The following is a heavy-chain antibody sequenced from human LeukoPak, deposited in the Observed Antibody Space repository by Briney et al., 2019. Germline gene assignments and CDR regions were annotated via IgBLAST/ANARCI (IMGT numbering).Heavy chain of an antibody. CDR3: ARVGGGSGSYYRYNWFDP. J-gene: IGHJ5*02. CDR2: INHSGST. CDR1: GGSFSDYY. Sequence: PSETLSLTCAVYGGSFSDYYWSWIRQPPGKGLERIGEINHSGSTNYNPSLKSRVTISVDTSKNQFSLKLSSVTAADTAVYYCARVGGGSGSYYRYNWFDPWGQGTLVTVSS. D-gene: IGHD3-10*01. V-gene: IGHV4-34*01.